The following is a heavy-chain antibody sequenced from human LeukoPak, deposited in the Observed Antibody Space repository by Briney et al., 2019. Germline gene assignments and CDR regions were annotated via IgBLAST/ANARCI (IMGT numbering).Heavy chain of an antibody. J-gene: IGHJ6*02. Sequence: PGGSLRLSCAASGFTFSSYWMHWVRPAPGKGLVWVSRINSDGSSTSYADSVKGRFTISRDNAKNTLYLQMNSLRAEDTAVYYCASSPEWLVYYYGMDVWGQGTTVTVSS. V-gene: IGHV3-74*01. CDR3: ASSPEWLVYYYGMDV. CDR1: GFTFSSYW. CDR2: INSDGSST. D-gene: IGHD3-3*01.